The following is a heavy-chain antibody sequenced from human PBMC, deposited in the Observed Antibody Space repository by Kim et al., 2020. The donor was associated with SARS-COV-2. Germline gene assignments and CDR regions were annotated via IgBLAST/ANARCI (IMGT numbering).Heavy chain of an antibody. V-gene: IGHV3-66*02. D-gene: IGHD3-9*01. CDR3: AREALHYDILTGHPYPLSSYYFDY. J-gene: IGHJ4*02. CDR1: GFTVSSNY. CDR2: IYSGGST. Sequence: GGSLRLSCAASGFTVSSNYMSWVRQAPGKGLEWVSVIYSGGSTYYADSVKGRFTISRDNSKNTLYLQMNSLRAEDTAVYYCAREALHYDILTGHPYPLSSYYFDYWGQGTLVTVSS.